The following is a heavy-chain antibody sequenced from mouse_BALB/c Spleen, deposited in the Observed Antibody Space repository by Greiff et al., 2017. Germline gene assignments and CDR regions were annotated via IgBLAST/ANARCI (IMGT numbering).Heavy chain of an antibody. D-gene: IGHD1-1*01. CDR3: ARYGSLYYYAMDY. CDR2: ISYSGST. CDR1: GDSITSGY. J-gene: IGHJ4*01. V-gene: IGHV3-8*02. Sequence: EVQLQESGPSLVKPSQTLSLTCSVTGDSITSGYWNWIRKFPGNKLEYMGYISYSGSTYYNPSLKSRISITRDTSKNQYYLQLNSVTTEDTATYYCARYGSLYYYAMDYWGQGTSVTVSS.